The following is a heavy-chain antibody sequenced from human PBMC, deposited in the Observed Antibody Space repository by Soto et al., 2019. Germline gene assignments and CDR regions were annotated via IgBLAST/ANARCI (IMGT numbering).Heavy chain of an antibody. V-gene: IGHV4-39*01. CDR3: ARHPLGVLMVYDIPSYFDY. J-gene: IGHJ4*02. CDR2: IYYSGST. D-gene: IGHD2-8*01. Sequence: QPPGKGLEWIGSIYYSGSTYYNPSLKSRVTISVDTSKNQFSLKLSSVTAADTAVYYCARHPLGVLMVYDIPSYFDYWGQGTLVTVS.